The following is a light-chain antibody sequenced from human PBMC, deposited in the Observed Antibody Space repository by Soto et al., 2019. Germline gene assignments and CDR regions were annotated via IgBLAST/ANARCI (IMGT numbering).Light chain of an antibody. V-gene: IGKV1-5*01. CDR2: DAS. J-gene: IGKJ1*01. CDR1: QRISTW. CDR3: QQFIDGWT. Sequence: DIQMTQSPATLSAHVGDTVTITCRASQRISTWLAWYQQKPGKAPNLLIYDASNLESGVPSRFRGSGSETEFTLTISGLQPDDFATYYCQQFIDGWTFGQGTKVEIK.